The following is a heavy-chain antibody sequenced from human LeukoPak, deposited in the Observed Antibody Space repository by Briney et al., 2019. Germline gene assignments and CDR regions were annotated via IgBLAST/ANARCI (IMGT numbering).Heavy chain of an antibody. CDR2: IYDSGST. CDR1: GGSIRSSYYY. D-gene: IGHD3-22*01. V-gene: IGHV4-39*01. CDR3: ARGSGYYPIYYFDY. Sequence: SATLSLTCTVSGGSIRSSYYYWGWIRQPPGKGLEWIGSIYDSGSTYYNPSLKSRVTISVDTSKNQFSLKLNSVTAADTAVYYCARGSGYYPIYYFDYWGQGTLVTVSS. J-gene: IGHJ4*02.